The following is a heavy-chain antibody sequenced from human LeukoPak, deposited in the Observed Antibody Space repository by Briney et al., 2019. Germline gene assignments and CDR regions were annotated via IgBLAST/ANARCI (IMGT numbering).Heavy chain of an antibody. CDR3: GRVVVAALGVYYFDY. V-gene: IGHV4-59*01. CDR1: GGSISSFY. D-gene: IGHD2-15*01. J-gene: IGHJ4*02. CDR2: IYHSGDT. Sequence: PSETLSLTCTVSGGSISSFYWNWIRQPPGKGLEWIAYIYHSGDTRYNPSLKSRVTISVDTSKSQFSLKLSSVIAADTAVFYWGRVVVAALGVYYFDYWGQGTLVTVSS.